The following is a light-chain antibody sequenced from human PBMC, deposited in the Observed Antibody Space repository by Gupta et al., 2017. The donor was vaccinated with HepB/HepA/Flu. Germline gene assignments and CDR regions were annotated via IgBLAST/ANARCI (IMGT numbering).Light chain of an antibody. CDR2: DAS. CDR1: QSISSY. CDR3: QQRSNWPLT. V-gene: IGKV3-11*01. Sequence: EIVLTQSPVTLSLSPGERATRSCRASQSISSYLAWYQQRPGQAPRLLIYDASNRATGIPARFSGSGSGTDFTLTISSLEPEDFAVYYCQQRSNWPLTFGGGTKVEIK. J-gene: IGKJ4*01.